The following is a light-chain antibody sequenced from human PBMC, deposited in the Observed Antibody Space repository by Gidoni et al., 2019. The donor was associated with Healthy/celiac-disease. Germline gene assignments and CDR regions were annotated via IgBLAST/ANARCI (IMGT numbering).Light chain of an antibody. J-gene: IGKJ4*01. Sequence: GERATLSCRASQSVSSYLAWYQQKPGQAPRLLIYDASNRATGIPARFSGSGSGTDFTLTISSLEPEDFAVYYCQSLTFGGGTKVEIK. CDR2: DAS. V-gene: IGKV3-11*01. CDR1: QSVSSY. CDR3: QSLT.